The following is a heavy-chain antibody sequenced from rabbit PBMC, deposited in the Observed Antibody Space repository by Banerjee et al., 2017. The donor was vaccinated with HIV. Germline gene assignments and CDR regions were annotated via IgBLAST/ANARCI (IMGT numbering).Heavy chain of an antibody. Sequence: QQQLEESGGGLVQPEGSLTLTCTASGFSFSSSYYMCWVRQAPGKGLEWIGCIDTGDGSTYYASWAKGRFTGSKTSSTTVTLQMTSLTAADTATYFCARRYGDNSGWSVHLWGQGTLVTVS. CDR3: ARRYGDNSGWSVHL. CDR1: GFSFSSSYY. J-gene: IGHJ4*01. CDR2: IDTGDGST. D-gene: IGHD2-1*01. V-gene: IGHV1S45*01.